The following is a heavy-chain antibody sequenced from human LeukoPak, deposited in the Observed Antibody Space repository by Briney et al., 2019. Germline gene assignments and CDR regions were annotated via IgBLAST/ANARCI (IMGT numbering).Heavy chain of an antibody. CDR1: GFTFSNYA. V-gene: IGHV3-23*01. J-gene: IGHJ4*02. D-gene: IGHD6-19*01. CDR3: AKSGTGWYFLDY. Sequence: GGSLRLSCAASGFTFSNYAMSWVRQAPGKGLEWVSTTSGSGVTTYYADSVKGRFTISRDNSKNTLYVQMNSLSAEDTAVYYCAKSGTGWYFLDYWGQGALVTVSS. CDR2: TSGSGVTT.